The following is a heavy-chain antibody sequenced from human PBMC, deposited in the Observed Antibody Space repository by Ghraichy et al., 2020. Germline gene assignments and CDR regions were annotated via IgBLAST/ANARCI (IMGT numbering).Heavy chain of an antibody. J-gene: IGHJ4*02. V-gene: IGHV4-39*01. CDR3: ARQVYSSGWYSYFDY. CDR2: IYYSGST. D-gene: IGHD6-19*01. CDR1: GGSISSSSYY. Sequence: SETLSLTCTVSGGSISSSSYYWGWIRQPPGKGLEWIGSIYYSGSTYYNPSLKSRVTISVDTSKTQFSLKLNSVTAADTAIYYCARQVYSSGWYSYFDYWGQGTLVTVSS.